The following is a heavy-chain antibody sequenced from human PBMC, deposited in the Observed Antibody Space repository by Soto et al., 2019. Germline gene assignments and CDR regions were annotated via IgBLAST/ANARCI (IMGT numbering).Heavy chain of an antibody. V-gene: IGHV3-30*18. Sequence: GSLRLSCAASGFTFSNYGMHWVRQAPGKGLEWVALISYDGSDKYYEDSVKGRFTISRDNSKNTLYLQMNSLRAEDTAVYFCAKVAYSAYDWRVYFDYWGQGTLVTVSS. CDR3: AKVAYSAYDWRVYFDY. CDR1: GFTFSNYG. D-gene: IGHD5-12*01. J-gene: IGHJ4*02. CDR2: ISYDGSDK.